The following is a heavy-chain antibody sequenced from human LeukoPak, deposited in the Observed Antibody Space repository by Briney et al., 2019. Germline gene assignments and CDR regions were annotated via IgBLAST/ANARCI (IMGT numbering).Heavy chain of an antibody. CDR2: ISGSGGST. D-gene: IGHD3-9*01. J-gene: IGHJ4*02. CDR3: AKADYDILTGYYHPFDY. V-gene: IGHV3-23*01. CDR1: GFTFSSYG. Sequence: GGTLRLSCAASGFTFSSYGMSWVRQAPGKGLEWVSAISGSGGSTYYADSVKGRFTISRDNSKNTLYLQMNSLRAEDTAVYYCAKADYDILTGYYHPFDYWGQGTLVTVFS.